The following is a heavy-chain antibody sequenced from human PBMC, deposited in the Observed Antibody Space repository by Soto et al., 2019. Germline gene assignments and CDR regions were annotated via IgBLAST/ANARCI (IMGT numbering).Heavy chain of an antibody. D-gene: IGHD3-10*01. CDR2: IGTAGDT. CDR1: GFTFSSYD. J-gene: IGHJ4*02. CDR3: GRGRYEGSGSLDY. Sequence: EVQLVESGGGLVQPGGSLRLSCAVSGFTFSSYDMYWVRQATGKRLEWVSAIGTAGDTFYPASVKGRFTVSRENAKNSLYLQMNSLRAGDTAVYYCGRGRYEGSGSLDYWGQGTPVSVSS. V-gene: IGHV3-13*01.